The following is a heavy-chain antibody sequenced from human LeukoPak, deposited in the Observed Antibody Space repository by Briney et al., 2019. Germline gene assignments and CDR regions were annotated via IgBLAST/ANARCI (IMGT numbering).Heavy chain of an antibody. J-gene: IGHJ4*02. Sequence: GGSLRLSCAASGFTFSTYIMNWVRQTPGKGLEWVSSIGTSTSYIYYADSVKGRFTISRDNSKNTLYLQMNSLRAEDTAVYYCARRAGGYSHPYDYWGQGTLVTVSS. D-gene: IGHD4-23*01. CDR2: IGTSTSYI. V-gene: IGHV3-21*04. CDR1: GFTFSTYI. CDR3: ARRAGGYSHPYDY.